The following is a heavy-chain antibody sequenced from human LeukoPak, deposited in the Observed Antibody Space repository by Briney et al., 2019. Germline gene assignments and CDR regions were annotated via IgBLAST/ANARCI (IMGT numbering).Heavy chain of an antibody. CDR2: ISYDGSDK. Sequence: GGSLRLSCAASGFTFSSYGMHWVRQAPGKGLEWVALISYDGSDKYYADSVKGRFTISRDSSKNTLFLQMNSLRAEDTAVYYCARDPYCSSTSCYTQFDYWGQGTLVTVFS. D-gene: IGHD2-2*02. V-gene: IGHV3-30-3*01. CDR1: GFTFSSYG. CDR3: ARDPYCSSTSCYTQFDY. J-gene: IGHJ4*02.